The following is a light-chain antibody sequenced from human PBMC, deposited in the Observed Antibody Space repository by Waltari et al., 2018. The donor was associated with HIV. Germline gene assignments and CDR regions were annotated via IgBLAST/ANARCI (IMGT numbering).Light chain of an antibody. Sequence: QSALTQPASVSGSPGQSLTISCTGSNSNVGSSNLVSWYQQHSGKPPQLIIYDDSKRPSDVSNRFSASKSDNTASLTISGLQADDEADYHCCSYAGAGTWVFGGGTKLTVL. CDR1: NSNVGSSNL. CDR3: CSYAGAGTWV. J-gene: IGLJ3*02. CDR2: DDS. V-gene: IGLV2-23*01.